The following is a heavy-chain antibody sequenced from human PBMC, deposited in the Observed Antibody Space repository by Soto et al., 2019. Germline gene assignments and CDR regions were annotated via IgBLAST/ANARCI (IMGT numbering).Heavy chain of an antibody. CDR2: IYYSGST. CDR1: GGSISSGGDY. J-gene: IGHJ5*02. D-gene: IGHD3-10*01. V-gene: IGHV4-61*08. Sequence: SETLSLTCTVSGGSISSGGDYWSWIRQPPGKGLEWIGYIYYSGSTNYNPSLKSRVTISVDTSKNQFSLKLSSVTAADTAVYYCARAGVRGVNWFDPWGQGTLVTVSS. CDR3: ARAGVRGVNWFDP.